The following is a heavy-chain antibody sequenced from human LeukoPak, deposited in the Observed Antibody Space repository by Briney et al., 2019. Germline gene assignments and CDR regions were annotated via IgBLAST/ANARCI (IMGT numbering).Heavy chain of an antibody. J-gene: IGHJ3*02. D-gene: IGHD3-10*01. CDR2: ISSSSSYI. CDR1: GFTFSSYT. Sequence: PGGSLRLSCAVSGFTFSSYTINWVRQAPGKGLEWVSSISSSSSYIYYADSVKGRFTISRDNAKNSLSLQMNSLRAEHTAVYYCARVISRSDAFDIWGQGTMVTVSS. CDR3: ARVISRSDAFDI. V-gene: IGHV3-21*01.